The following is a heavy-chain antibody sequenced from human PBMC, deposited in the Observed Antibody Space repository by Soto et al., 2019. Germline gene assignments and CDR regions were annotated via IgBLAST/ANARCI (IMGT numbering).Heavy chain of an antibody. CDR3: ARGKGGHGFRVMDV. CDR2: MNPNSGNT. CDR1: GYTFTSYD. D-gene: IGHD5-12*01. V-gene: IGHV1-8*01. Sequence: QVQLVQSGAEVKKPGASVKVSCKASGYTFTSYDINWVRQATGQGLEWMGWMNPNSGNTGYAQKFQGRVTMTRNTSITTAYLQLSSLRSEDTAVYYCARGKGGHGFRVMDVWGQGTTVTVSS. J-gene: IGHJ6*02.